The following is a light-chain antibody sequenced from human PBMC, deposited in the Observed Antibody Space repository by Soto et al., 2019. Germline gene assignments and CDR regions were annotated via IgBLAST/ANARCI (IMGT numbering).Light chain of an antibody. V-gene: IGLV2-11*01. CDR3: CSYAGSYTWV. J-gene: IGLJ3*02. CDR2: DVS. Sequence: QSALTQPRSVSGSPGQSVTISCTGTSSDVGGYNYVSWNQQHPGKAPKRMIYDVSKRPSGVPDRFSGSKSGNTASLTISGPPAEDEADYYCCSYAGSYTWVFGGGTKLTVL. CDR1: SSDVGGYNY.